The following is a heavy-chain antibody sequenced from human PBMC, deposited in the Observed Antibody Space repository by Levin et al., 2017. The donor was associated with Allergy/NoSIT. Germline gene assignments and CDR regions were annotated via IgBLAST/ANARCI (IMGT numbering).Heavy chain of an antibody. V-gene: IGHV1-2*06. Sequence: VASVNVSCKASGYIFNQFWMHWVRQAPGQGLEWMGRINPNNGATNFAQKFQGRVTMTRDTSISTVYMELSRLRSDDTAVYYCARDRIAFWTPLRYYYMDVWGKGTTVTVS. D-gene: IGHD3/OR15-3a*01. CDR1: GYIFNQFW. CDR2: INPNNGAT. CDR3: ARDRIAFWTPLRYYYMDV. J-gene: IGHJ6*03.